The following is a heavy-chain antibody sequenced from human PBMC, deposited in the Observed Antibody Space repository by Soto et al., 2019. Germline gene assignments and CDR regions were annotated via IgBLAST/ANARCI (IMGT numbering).Heavy chain of an antibody. D-gene: IGHD3-22*01. CDR1: AFTFKNHW. Sequence: EVQLVESGGGLVQPGGSQRLSCAASAFTFKNHWMHWVRQVPGKGPVWVSRINGDGSFTSYADAVKGRFTISRDNAKNTGSXXMNSLRAEDSAVYYCAREIYDDYDSSGFDHWGQGTLVTVSS. CDR3: AREIYDDYDSSGFDH. CDR2: INGDGSFT. J-gene: IGHJ4*02. V-gene: IGHV3-74*01.